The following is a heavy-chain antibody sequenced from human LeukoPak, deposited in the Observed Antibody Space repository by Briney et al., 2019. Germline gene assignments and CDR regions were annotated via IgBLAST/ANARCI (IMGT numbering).Heavy chain of an antibody. CDR2: ISYDGSNK. CDR1: GFTFSSYG. V-gene: IGHV3-30*03. CDR3: ARDLSQAFFDY. J-gene: IGHJ4*02. Sequence: GVSLRLSCAASGFTFSSYGMHWVRQAPGKGLEWVAVISYDGSNKYYADSVKGRFTISRDNAKNTLYLQMNSLRAEDTAVYYCARDLSQAFFDYWGQGTLVTVSS.